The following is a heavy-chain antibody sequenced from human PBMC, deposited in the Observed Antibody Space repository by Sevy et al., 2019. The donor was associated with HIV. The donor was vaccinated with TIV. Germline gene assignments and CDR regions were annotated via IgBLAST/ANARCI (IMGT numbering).Heavy chain of an antibody. CDR2: LSFGCGEI. D-gene: IGHD2-8*01. Sequence: GRSLRLSCAASGFTFSKYSMSWVRQPPGKGREWVSTLSFGCGEINYADSVKGRFTISRDNSKSSVYLQMNNLRPEDTAVYYCAREGCTKPHDYWGQGTLVTVSS. V-gene: IGHV3-23*01. CDR3: AREGCTKPHDY. J-gene: IGHJ4*02. CDR1: GFTFSKYS.